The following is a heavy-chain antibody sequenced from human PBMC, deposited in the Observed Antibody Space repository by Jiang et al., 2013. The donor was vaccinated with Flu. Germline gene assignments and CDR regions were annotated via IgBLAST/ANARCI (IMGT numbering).Heavy chain of an antibody. V-gene: IGHV3-23*01. Sequence: SVKGRFTISRDNSKNTLFLQMDSLRAEDTAVYYCATNLFYFDHWGQGTLVTVSS. D-gene: IGHD3-10*01. CDR3: ATNLFYFDH. J-gene: IGHJ4*02.